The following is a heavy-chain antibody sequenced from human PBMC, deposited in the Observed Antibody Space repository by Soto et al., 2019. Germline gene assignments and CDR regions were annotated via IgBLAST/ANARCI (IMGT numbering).Heavy chain of an antibody. CDR2: ISGSGGST. CDR3: AKGIGYSGYDSQPAVD. J-gene: IGHJ4*02. D-gene: IGHD5-12*01. CDR1: GFTFSSYA. V-gene: IGHV3-23*01. Sequence: GGSLRRSCAASGFTFSSYAMSWVRQAPGKGLEWVSAISGSGGSTYYADSVKGRFTISRDNSKNTLYLQMNSLRAEDTAVYYCAKGIGYSGYDSQPAVDWGQGTLVTVSS.